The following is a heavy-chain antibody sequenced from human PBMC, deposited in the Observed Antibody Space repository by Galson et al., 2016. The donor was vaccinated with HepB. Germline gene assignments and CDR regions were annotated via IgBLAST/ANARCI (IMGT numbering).Heavy chain of an antibody. D-gene: IGHD5-12*01. J-gene: IGHJ4*02. V-gene: IGHV6-1*01. CDR3: ARGRMGYSYGNFDY. CDR1: GDSVSTNTAH. CDR2: TYYRSEWYN. Sequence: CAISGDSVSTNTAHWNWIRQSPSRGLEWLGRTYYRSEWYNDYAVSVQSLINVNPDTSKNQFSLQLNSVTPEDTAVYFCARGRMGYSYGNFDYWGQGILVTVSS.